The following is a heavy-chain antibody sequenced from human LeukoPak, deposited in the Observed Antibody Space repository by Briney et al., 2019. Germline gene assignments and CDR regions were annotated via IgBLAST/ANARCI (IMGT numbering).Heavy chain of an antibody. CDR1: GYTFTSYG. Sequence: ASVKVSCKASGYTFTSYGISWVRQAPGQGLEWMGWISAYNGNTNYAQKLQGRVTMTTDTSTSTAYMELRSLRSDDTAVYYCARDRAPRVVAATNDAFDIWGQGTMVSVS. D-gene: IGHD2-15*01. CDR2: ISAYNGNT. J-gene: IGHJ3*02. V-gene: IGHV1-18*01. CDR3: ARDRAPRVVAATNDAFDI.